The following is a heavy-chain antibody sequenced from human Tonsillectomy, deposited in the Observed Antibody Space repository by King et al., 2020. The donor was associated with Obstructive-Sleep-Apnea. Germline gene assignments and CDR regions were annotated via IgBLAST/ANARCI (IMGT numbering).Heavy chain of an antibody. CDR1: GGSISSGGYS. CDR3: ARESYCSGGSCYSSNWFDP. CDR2: IYYSGST. J-gene: IGHJ5*02. D-gene: IGHD2-15*01. V-gene: IGHV4-30-4*07. Sequence: VQLQESGPGLVKPSQTLSLTCAVSGGSISSGGYSWSWIRQPPGKGLEWIGYIYYSGSTQYNPSLKSRVTISVDTSKNQFSLKLSSVTAADTAVYYCARESYCSGGSCYSSNWFDPWGQGTLVTVSS.